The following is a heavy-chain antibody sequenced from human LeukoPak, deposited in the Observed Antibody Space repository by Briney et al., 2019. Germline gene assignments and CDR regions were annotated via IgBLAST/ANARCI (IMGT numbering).Heavy chain of an antibody. V-gene: IGHV1-8*01. CDR3: ASTRHATVTSFDY. D-gene: IGHD4-17*01. J-gene: IGHJ4*02. Sequence: ASVKVSCKASGYTFTSYDINWVRQATGQGLEWMGWMNPNSGNTSYAQKFQGRVTMTRNTSISTAYMELSSLRSEDTAVYYCASTRHATVTSFDYWGQGTLVTVSS. CDR1: GYTFTSYD. CDR2: MNPNSGNT.